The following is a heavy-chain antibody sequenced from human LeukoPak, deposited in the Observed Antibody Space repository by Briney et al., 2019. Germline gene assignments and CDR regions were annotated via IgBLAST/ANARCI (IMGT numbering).Heavy chain of an antibody. CDR2: IIPIFGTA. CDR1: GGTFSSYA. D-gene: IGHD3-10*01. Sequence: GASVKVSCKASGGTFSSYAISWVRQAPGQGLEWMGGIIPIFGTANYAQKFQGRVTITADESTSTAYMELSSPRSEDTAVYYCARVRRMVRGQRPASYYYYYYYMGVWGKGTTVTVSS. J-gene: IGHJ6*03. V-gene: IGHV1-69*01. CDR3: ARVRRMVRGQRPASYYYYYYYMGV.